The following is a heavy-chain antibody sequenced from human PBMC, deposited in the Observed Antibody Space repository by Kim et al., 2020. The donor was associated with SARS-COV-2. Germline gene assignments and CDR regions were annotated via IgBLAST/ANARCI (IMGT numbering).Heavy chain of an antibody. J-gene: IGHJ4*02. D-gene: IGHD5-18*01. CDR3: ARATGGGYSYGSFDY. Sequence: SETLSLTCAVYGGSFSGYYWTWIRQPPGKGLEWIGEINHSGSTNYNPSLKSRVTISVDTSKNQFSLKLSSVTAADTAVYYCARATGGGYSYGSFDYWGQGTLVTVSS. CDR2: INHSGST. V-gene: IGHV4-34*01. CDR1: GGSFSGYY.